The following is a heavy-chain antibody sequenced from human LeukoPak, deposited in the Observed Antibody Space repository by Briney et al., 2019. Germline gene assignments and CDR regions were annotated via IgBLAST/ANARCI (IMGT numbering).Heavy chain of an antibody. CDR1: GYTFTSYG. CDR2: ISAYNGNT. J-gene: IGHJ6*02. V-gene: IGHV1-18*01. Sequence: GASVKVCCKASGYTFTSYGISWVRQAPGQGLEWMGWISAYNGNTNYAQKLQGRVTMTTDTSTSTAYMELRSLRSDDTAVYYCASSVTPYYYYGMDVWGQGTTVTVSS. CDR3: ASSVTPYYYYGMDV. D-gene: IGHD2-21*02.